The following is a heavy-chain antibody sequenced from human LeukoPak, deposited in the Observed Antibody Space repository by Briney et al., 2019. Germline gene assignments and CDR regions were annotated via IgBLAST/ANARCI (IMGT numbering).Heavy chain of an antibody. Sequence: ASVKVSCKVSGYTLTELSMHWVRQAPGQGLEWMGIINPSGGSTSYAQKFQGRVTMTRDTSTSTVYMELSSLRSEDTAVYYCAAIPLAGIAAAERPRSHNWFDPWGQGTLVTVSS. CDR1: GYTLTELS. CDR3: AAIPLAGIAAAERPRSHNWFDP. J-gene: IGHJ5*02. V-gene: IGHV1-46*01. D-gene: IGHD6-13*01. CDR2: INPSGGST.